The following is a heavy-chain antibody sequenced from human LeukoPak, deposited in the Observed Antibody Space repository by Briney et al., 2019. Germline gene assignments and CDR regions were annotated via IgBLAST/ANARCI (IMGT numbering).Heavy chain of an antibody. CDR1: GFTFSSYA. J-gene: IGHJ4*02. CDR3: AKDEAHTGEQDC. CDR2: ISGSDGST. D-gene: IGHD7-27*01. V-gene: IGHV3-23*01. Sequence: GGSLRLSCAASGFTFSSYAMSWVRQAPGKGLEWVSAISGSDGSTYYADSVKGRFTISRDNSKNTLYLQMNSLRAEDTAVYYCAKDEAHTGEQDCWGQGTLVTVSS.